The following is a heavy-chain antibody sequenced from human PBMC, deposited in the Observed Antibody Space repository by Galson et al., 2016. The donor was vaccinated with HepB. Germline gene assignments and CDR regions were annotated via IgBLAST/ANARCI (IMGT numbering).Heavy chain of an antibody. V-gene: IGHV3-7*01. D-gene: IGHD6-13*01. CDR1: GFPFSTYS. Sequence: SLRLSCAASGFPFSTYSMSWVRQAPGQGLEWVANIKQDGSEKYYLDSVKGRFTISRDNVKNSLFLQMIGLRAEDTAVYYCATLNSSSWLSYYYYYGMDVWGQGTTVTVSS. CDR2: IKQDGSEK. J-gene: IGHJ6*02. CDR3: ATLNSSSWLSYYYYYGMDV.